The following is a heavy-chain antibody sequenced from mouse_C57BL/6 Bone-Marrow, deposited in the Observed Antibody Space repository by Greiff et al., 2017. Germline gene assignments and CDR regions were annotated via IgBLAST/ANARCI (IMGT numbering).Heavy chain of an antibody. D-gene: IGHD4-1*01. Sequence: VQLLEPGGGLVKPGGSLTLSCAASGFTFCSSAMSWVRQTPEKSLEWVATIRDGGTYTYYPANVKGRFTTSRDNAKNRRYLHMSHLKTENTAMYYGAKLGRDYWGQGTTLTVSS. CDR2: IRDGGTYT. J-gene: IGHJ2*01. CDR3: AKLGRDY. V-gene: IGHV5-4*01. CDR1: GFTFCSSA.